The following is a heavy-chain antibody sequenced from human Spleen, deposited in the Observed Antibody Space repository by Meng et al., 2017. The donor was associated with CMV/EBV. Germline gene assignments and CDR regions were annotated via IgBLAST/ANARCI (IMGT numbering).Heavy chain of an antibody. D-gene: IGHD3-3*01. CDR2: IYYSGST. CDR3: ARVQTIFGVVIILGYFDY. J-gene: IGHJ4*02. CDR1: GGSISSSSYY. V-gene: IGHV4-39*07. Sequence: SETLSLTCTVSGGSISSSSYYWGWIRQPPGKGLEWIGSIYYSGSTYYNPSLKSRVTISVDTSKNQFSLKLSSVTAADTAVYYCARVQTIFGVVIILGYFDYWGQGTLVTVSS.